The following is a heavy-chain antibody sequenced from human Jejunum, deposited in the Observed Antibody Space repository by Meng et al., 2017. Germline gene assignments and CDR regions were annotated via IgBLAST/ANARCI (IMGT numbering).Heavy chain of an antibody. CDR1: GGFSSIYW. Sequence: QVQLEGAGPGPVRPSGALSLPCAVSGGFSSIYWWSWLRQPPGKGLEWIGEMHHSGSSNYNPSLKSRLTMSVDESKNHFSLKLNSVTAADTAVYYCARGWKYAWFNWGQGTLVTVSS. J-gene: IGHJ4*02. CDR3: ARGWKYAWFN. V-gene: IGHV4-4*02. D-gene: IGHD1-7*01. CDR2: MHHSGSS.